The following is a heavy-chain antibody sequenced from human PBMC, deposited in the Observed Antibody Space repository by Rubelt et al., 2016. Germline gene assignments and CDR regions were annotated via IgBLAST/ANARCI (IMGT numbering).Heavy chain of an antibody. Sequence: QVQLVQSGAEVKKPGASVKVSCKASGYTFTGYYMHWVRQAPGQGLEWMGWINPNSGGTNYARKFQGRVTMTRDTASSTAYMELSRLRSDDTAVYYCARDYCSGGSCYSVFDYWGQGTLVTVSS. D-gene: IGHD2-15*01. CDR2: INPNSGGT. CDR3: ARDYCSGGSCYSVFDY. CDR1: GYTFTGYY. V-gene: IGHV1-2*02. J-gene: IGHJ4*02.